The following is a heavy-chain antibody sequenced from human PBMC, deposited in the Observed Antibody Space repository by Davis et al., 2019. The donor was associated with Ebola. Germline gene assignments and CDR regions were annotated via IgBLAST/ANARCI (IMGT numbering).Heavy chain of an antibody. D-gene: IGHD6-19*01. J-gene: IGHJ6*02. CDR2: ISSSGSTI. Sequence: GESLKISCAASGFTFSSYEMNWVRQAPGKGLEWVSYISSSGSTIYYADSVKGRFTISRDNSKNTLYLQMNSLRAEDTAVYYCAVVGSSGWYYYGMDVWGQGTTVTVSS. CDR3: AVVGSSGWYYYGMDV. V-gene: IGHV3-48*03. CDR1: GFTFSSYE.